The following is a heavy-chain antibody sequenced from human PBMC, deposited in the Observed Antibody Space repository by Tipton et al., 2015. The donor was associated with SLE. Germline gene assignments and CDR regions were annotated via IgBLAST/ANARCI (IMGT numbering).Heavy chain of an antibody. CDR3: GRVQGDFWSDYALYYMDV. CDR1: GDSISTYY. V-gene: IGHV4-59*01. Sequence: TLSLTCTVSGDSISTYYWTWIRQTPGGGLEWIGYLYYRGSPNYNPSLKSRVTISVDTSQNQFSLRLTSVTAADTAVYFCGRVQGDFWSDYALYYMDVWGNGTTVTVSS. CDR2: LYYRGSP. D-gene: IGHD3-3*01. J-gene: IGHJ6*03.